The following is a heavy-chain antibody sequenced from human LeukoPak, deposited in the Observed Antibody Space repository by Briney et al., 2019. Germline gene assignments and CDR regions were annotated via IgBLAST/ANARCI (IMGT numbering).Heavy chain of an antibody. D-gene: IGHD2-8*01. J-gene: IGHJ3*02. CDR3: ARRPRMKAFDI. CDR2: ISHSGST. CDR1: GGSFSGYY. Sequence: SETLSLTCAVYGGSFSGYYWSWIRQPPGKGLEWIGEISHSGSTNYNPSLKSRVTISVDTSKNQFSLKLSSVTAADTAVYYCARRPRMKAFDIWGQGTMVTVSS. V-gene: IGHV4-34*01.